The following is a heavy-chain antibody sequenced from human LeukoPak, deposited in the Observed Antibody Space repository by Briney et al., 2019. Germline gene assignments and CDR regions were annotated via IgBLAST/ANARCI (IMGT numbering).Heavy chain of an antibody. Sequence: ASVKVSCKASGGTFSSYAISWVRQAPGQGLEWMGRIIPILGIANYVQKFQGRVTITADKSTSTAYMELSSLRSEDTAVYYCARGNLGYCSSTSCYKLGYYYGMDVWGQGTTVTVSS. V-gene: IGHV1-69*04. J-gene: IGHJ6*02. CDR1: GGTFSSYA. CDR2: IIPILGIA. CDR3: ARGNLGYCSSTSCYKLGYYYGMDV. D-gene: IGHD2-2*02.